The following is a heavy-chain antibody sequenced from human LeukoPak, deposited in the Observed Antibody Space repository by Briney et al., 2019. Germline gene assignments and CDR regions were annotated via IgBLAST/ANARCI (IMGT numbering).Heavy chain of an antibody. CDR2: IYTSGST. J-gene: IGHJ3*02. D-gene: IGHD1-26*01. CDR1: GGSISSYY. Sequence: PSETLSLXCTVSGGSISSYYWSWIRHPAAEGLEWVGRIYTSGSTNYNPSLKGRVTLSVDTSKNQFSLKLSSVTAADTAVYYCARGWDEPAAFDIWGQGTMVTVSS. CDR3: ARGWDEPAAFDI. V-gene: IGHV4-4*07.